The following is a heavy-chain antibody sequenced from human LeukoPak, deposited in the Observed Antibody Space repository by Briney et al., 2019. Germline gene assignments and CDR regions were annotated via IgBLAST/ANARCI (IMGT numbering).Heavy chain of an antibody. CDR3: ARDGQYTSSWYDFDF. Sequence: WGSLRLSCEASGFTFRNYWMNWVRQAPGKGLEWVANINQDGSKKHFVGSVEGRFTISRDNAKNSLYLQMNSLRAEDTAVYYCARDGQYTSSWYDFDFWGQGTLVTASS. V-gene: IGHV3-7*04. CDR1: GFTFRNYW. D-gene: IGHD6-13*01. J-gene: IGHJ4*02. CDR2: INQDGSKK.